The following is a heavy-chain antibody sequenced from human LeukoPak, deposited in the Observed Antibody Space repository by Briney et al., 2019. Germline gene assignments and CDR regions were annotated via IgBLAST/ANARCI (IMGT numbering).Heavy chain of an antibody. CDR1: GFTFTTYW. CDR2: INGDGSNS. CDR3: ARTSPTSHFDF. D-gene: IGHD3-16*01. Sequence: GGSLRLSCVASGFTFTTYWMHWVRQAPGKGLVWVSRINGDGSNSNYADSVKGRFTISRDNARNTLYLQMNGLRAEDTALYYCARTSPTSHFDFWGQGTLVTVSP. J-gene: IGHJ4*02. V-gene: IGHV3-74*01.